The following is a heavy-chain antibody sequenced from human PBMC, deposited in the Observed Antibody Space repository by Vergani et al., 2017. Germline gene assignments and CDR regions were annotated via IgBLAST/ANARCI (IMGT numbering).Heavy chain of an antibody. CDR3: AFSPGQMATTTGLDAFYK. Sequence: VQLVQYGAEVKKPGASVKVSCKASGYTFTGYYMHWVRQAPGQGLEWMGWINPNSGGTNYAQKFQGRVTMIRDTSISTAYMELSRLRSDDTAMYDCAFSPGQMATTTGLDAFYKWGQGKMVTVSS. V-gene: IGHV1-2*02. J-gene: IGHJ3*02. D-gene: IGHD5-24*01. CDR1: GYTFTGYY. CDR2: INPNSGGT.